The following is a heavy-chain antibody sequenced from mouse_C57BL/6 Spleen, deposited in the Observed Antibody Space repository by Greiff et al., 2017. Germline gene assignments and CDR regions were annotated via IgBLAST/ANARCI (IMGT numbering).Heavy chain of an antibody. CDR2: ISSGGSYT. Sequence: EVMLVESGGDLVKPGGSLKLSCAASGFTFSSYGMSWVRQTPDKRLEWVATISSGGSYTYYPDSVKGRFTISRDNAKNTLYLQMSSLKSEDTAMYYCARLTGTSWYFDVWGTGTTVTVSS. V-gene: IGHV5-6*01. J-gene: IGHJ1*03. CDR1: GFTFSSYG. D-gene: IGHD4-1*01. CDR3: ARLTGTSWYFDV.